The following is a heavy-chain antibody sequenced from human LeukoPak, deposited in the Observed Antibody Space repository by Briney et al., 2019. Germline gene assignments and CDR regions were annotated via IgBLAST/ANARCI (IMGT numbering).Heavy chain of an antibody. J-gene: IGHJ4*02. D-gene: IGHD6-13*01. V-gene: IGHV3-30*04. CDR3: ASRQQLGYFDY. Sequence: GGSLRLSCAASGFTFSSYAMHWVRQAPGKGLEWVAVISYGGGNKYYADSVKGRFTISRDNSKNTLYLQMNSLRAEDTAVYYCASRQQLGYFDYWGQGTLVTVSS. CDR2: ISYGGGNK. CDR1: GFTFSSYA.